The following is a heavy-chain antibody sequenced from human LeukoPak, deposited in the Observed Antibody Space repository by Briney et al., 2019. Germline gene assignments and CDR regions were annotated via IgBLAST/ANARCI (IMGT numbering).Heavy chain of an antibody. CDR2: ITWNSGTE. J-gene: IGHJ1*01. CDR1: GFTVDDYA. CDR3: AEDRGYVWNTHVLPL. D-gene: IGHD3-16*01. Sequence: ARSLRLSCAASGFTVDDYAMRWVRHAPGKGLEWVSGITWNSGTEGNADSVKGQFTISRDNAKSSLYLQMNRLGAWGTGLFFFAEDRGYVWNTHVLPLGGESTLHTLSS. V-gene: IGHV3-9*01.